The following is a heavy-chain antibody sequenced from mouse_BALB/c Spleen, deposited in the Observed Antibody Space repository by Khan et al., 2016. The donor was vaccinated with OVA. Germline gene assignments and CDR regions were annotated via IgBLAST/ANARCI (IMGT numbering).Heavy chain of an antibody. V-gene: IGHV2-9*02. Sequence: QVQLQQSGPGLVAPSQSLSITCTVSGFSLTSYGVHWVRQPPGKGLEWLGVIWAGGSTNYNSALMSILSISTDKSKSQVFLKMNSLQTDDTDMYYCDSLEDIWGQGTTLTVSS. CDR3: DSLEDI. J-gene: IGHJ2*01. D-gene: IGHD1-3*01. CDR1: GFSLTSYG. CDR2: IWAGGST.